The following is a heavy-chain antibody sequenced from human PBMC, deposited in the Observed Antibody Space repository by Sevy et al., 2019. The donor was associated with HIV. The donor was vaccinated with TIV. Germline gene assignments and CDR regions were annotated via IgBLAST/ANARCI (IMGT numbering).Heavy chain of an antibody. J-gene: IGHJ6*02. D-gene: IGHD3-10*01. CDR1: GYTFNSYN. CDR2: INAGNGNT. V-gene: IGHV1-3*01. CDR3: ARERETGDYYYGMDV. Sequence: ASVKVSCKASGYTFNSYNMHWVRQAPGQRLEWMGWINAGNGNTKYSQSFQGRVTITRDTSAGTAYMELSSLISEDMAVYYCARERETGDYYYGMDVWGQGTTVTVSS.